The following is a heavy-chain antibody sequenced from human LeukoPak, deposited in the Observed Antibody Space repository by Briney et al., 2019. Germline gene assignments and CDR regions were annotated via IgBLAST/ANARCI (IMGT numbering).Heavy chain of an antibody. CDR3: ARRYYDSSGYYSDAFDI. Sequence: SETLSLTCTVSGGSISSSSYYWGWIRQPPGKGLEWIGSIYYSGSTYYNPSLKSRVTISVDTSKNQFPLKLSSVTAADTAVYYCARRYYDSSGYYSDAFDIWGQGTMVTVSS. J-gene: IGHJ3*02. CDR1: GGSISSSSYY. V-gene: IGHV4-39*01. CDR2: IYYSGST. D-gene: IGHD3-22*01.